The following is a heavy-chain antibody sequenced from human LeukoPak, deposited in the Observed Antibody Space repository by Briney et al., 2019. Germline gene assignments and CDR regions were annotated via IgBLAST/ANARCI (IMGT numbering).Heavy chain of an antibody. CDR2: ISGSGGST. Sequence: PGGSLRLSCAASGFTFSSYAMSWVRQAPGKGLEWVSAISGSGGSTYYADSVKGRFTISRDNSKNTLYLQMNSLRAEDTAVYYCAKDPPPRKYSSGWEDAFDIWGQGTMVTVSS. CDR3: AKDPPPRKYSSGWEDAFDI. D-gene: IGHD6-19*01. CDR1: GFTFSSYA. J-gene: IGHJ3*02. V-gene: IGHV3-23*01.